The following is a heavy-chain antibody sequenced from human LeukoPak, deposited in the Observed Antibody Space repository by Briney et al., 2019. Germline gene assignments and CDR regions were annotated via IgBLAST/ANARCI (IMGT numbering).Heavy chain of an antibody. CDR2: IIPIFGTA. CDR1: GGTFSSYA. CDR3: ARSRGIPEYYFDY. Sequence: SVKVSCKASGGTFSSYAISWVRQAPGQGLXXXGGIIPIFGTANYAQKFQGRVTITADESTSTAYMELSSLRSEDTAVYYCARSRGIPEYYFDYWGQGTLVTVSS. J-gene: IGHJ4*02. V-gene: IGHV1-69*13. D-gene: IGHD2-21*01.